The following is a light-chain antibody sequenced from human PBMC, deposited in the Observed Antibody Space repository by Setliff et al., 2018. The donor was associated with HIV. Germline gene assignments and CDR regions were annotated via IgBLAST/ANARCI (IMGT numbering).Light chain of an antibody. CDR3: CSYAGSGPV. Sequence: ALTQPASVSGSPGQSITLYCTGTSSDVGGYNYVSWYQQHPDKAPKLMIYDVKNRPSGVSDRFSGSKSGNTASLTISGLQAEDEADYYCCSYAGSGPVFGAGTKVTVL. V-gene: IGLV2-23*02. CDR1: SSDVGGYNY. J-gene: IGLJ1*01. CDR2: DVK.